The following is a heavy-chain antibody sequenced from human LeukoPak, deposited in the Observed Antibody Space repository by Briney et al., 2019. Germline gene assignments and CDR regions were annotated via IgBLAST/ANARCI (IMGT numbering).Heavy chain of an antibody. CDR3: ARELSITIFGVPRESGDWFDP. V-gene: IGHV1-18*04. CDR1: GYTFTGYY. Sequence: GASVKVSCKASGYTFTGYYMHWVRQAPGQGLEWMGWISAYNGNTNYAQKLQGRVTMTTDTSTSTAYMELRSLRSDDTAVYYCARELSITIFGVPRESGDWFDPWGQGTLVTVSS. CDR2: ISAYNGNT. D-gene: IGHD3-3*01. J-gene: IGHJ5*02.